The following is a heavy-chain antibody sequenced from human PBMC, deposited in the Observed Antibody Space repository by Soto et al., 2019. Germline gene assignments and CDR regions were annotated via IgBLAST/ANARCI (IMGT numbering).Heavy chain of an antibody. CDR3: AIGTMVRGVISWFDP. CDR1: GGTFSSYA. D-gene: IGHD3-10*01. V-gene: IGHV1-69*13. J-gene: IGHJ5*02. CDR2: IIPIFGTA. Sequence: EASVKVSCKASGGTFSSYAISWERQAPGQGLEWMGGIIPIFGTANYAQKFQGRVTITADESTSTAYMELSSLRSEDTAVYYCAIGTMVRGVISWFDPWGQGTLVTVSS.